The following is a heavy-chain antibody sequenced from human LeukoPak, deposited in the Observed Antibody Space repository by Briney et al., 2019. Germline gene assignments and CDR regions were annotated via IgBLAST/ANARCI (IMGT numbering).Heavy chain of an antibody. CDR1: GFTFDDYA. J-gene: IGHJ4*02. Sequence: GRSLRLSCAASGFTFDDYAMHWVRQAPGKGLEWVSGISWNSGSIGYADSVKGRFTISRDNAKNSLYLQMNSLRAEDTALYYCAKGSDYGDLSLDYWGQGTLVTVSS. CDR3: AKGSDYGDLSLDY. CDR2: ISWNSGSI. V-gene: IGHV3-9*01. D-gene: IGHD4-17*01.